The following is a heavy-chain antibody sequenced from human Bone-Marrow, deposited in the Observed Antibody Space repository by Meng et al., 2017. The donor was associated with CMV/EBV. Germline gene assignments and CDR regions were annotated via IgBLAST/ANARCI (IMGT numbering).Heavy chain of an antibody. CDR1: GFTFSSYG. V-gene: IGHV1-2*02. J-gene: IGHJ4*02. Sequence: GESLKISCAASGFTFSSYGMHWVRQAPGQGLEWMGWVNPNSGGTKYAQKFQGRVAMTRDTSIRTAYMELSRLRSDDTAVYYCATGLGYWGQGTLVTVSS. D-gene: IGHD3/OR15-3a*01. CDR2: VNPNSGGT. CDR3: ATGLGY.